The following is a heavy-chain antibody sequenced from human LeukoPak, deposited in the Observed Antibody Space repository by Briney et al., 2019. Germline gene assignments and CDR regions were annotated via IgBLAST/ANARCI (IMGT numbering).Heavy chain of an antibody. CDR3: ARGGGYSGYQGHYYYGMDV. CDR2: IIPIFGTA. V-gene: IGHV1-69*01. D-gene: IGHD5-12*01. CDR1: GGTFSSYA. Sequence: SVKVSCKASGGTFSSYAISWVRQAPGQGLEWMGGIIPIFGTANYAQKFQGRVTITADESTSTAYMELSSLRSEDTAVYYCARGGGYSGYQGHYYYGMDVWGKGTTVTVSS. J-gene: IGHJ6*04.